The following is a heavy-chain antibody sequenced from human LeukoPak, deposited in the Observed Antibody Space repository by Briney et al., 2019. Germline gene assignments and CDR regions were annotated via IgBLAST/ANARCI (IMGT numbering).Heavy chain of an antibody. V-gene: IGHV3-11*01. J-gene: IGHJ6*02. Sequence: GGSLRLSCAASGFTFSDYYVSWIRQAPGKGLEWVSYISSSGSTIYYADSVKGRFTISRDNAKNSLYLQMNSLRAEDTAVYYCAREIGSGYISFDDGMDVWGQGTTVTVSS. CDR2: ISSSGSTI. CDR3: AREIGSGYISFDDGMDV. D-gene: IGHD3-22*01. CDR1: GFTFSDYY.